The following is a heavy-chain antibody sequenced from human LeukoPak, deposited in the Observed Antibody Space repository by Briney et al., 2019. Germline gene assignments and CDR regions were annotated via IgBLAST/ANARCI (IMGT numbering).Heavy chain of an antibody. Sequence: GSLRLSCAASGFTFSSYEMNWVRQAPGKGLEWVSYISSSGSTIYYADSVKGRFTISRDNAKKPLYLQMNSLRAEDTAVYYCARGGYSYGYTYFDYWGQGTLVTVSS. CDR2: ISSSGSTI. CDR1: GFTFSSYE. D-gene: IGHD5-18*01. J-gene: IGHJ4*02. V-gene: IGHV3-48*03. CDR3: ARGGYSYGYTYFDY.